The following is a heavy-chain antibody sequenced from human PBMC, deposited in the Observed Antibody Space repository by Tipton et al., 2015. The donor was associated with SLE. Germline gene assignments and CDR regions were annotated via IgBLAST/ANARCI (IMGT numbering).Heavy chain of an antibody. CDR3: ARHDYNDYYLDY. D-gene: IGHD4-11*01. V-gene: IGHV4-59*12. Sequence: TLSLTCTVSGGSLSSYYWSWIRQSPEKGLEWLGYLSYSGSTNYNPSLESRVTISVDTSKNQFPLKLSSVTAADTAVYYCARHDYNDYYLDYWGQGTLVTVSS. J-gene: IGHJ4*02. CDR2: LSYSGST. CDR1: GGSLSSYY.